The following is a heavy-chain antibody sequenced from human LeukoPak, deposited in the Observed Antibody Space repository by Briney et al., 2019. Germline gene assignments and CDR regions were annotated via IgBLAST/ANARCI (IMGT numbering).Heavy chain of an antibody. CDR1: GFTFSSYW. CDR3: ARGSGNYYDSSGYSD. CDR2: IKQDGSEK. V-gene: IGHV3-7*01. Sequence: GGSLRLSCAASGFTFSSYWMSWVRQAPGKGLEWVANIKQDGSEKYYVDSVKGRFTISRDNAKNSLYLQMNSLRAEDTAVYYCARGSGNYYDSSGYSDWGRGTLVTVSS. J-gene: IGHJ4*02. D-gene: IGHD3-22*01.